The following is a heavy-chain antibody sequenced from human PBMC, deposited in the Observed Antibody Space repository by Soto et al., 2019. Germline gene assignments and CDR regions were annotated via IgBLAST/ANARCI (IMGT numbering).Heavy chain of an antibody. J-gene: IGHJ4*02. D-gene: IGHD3-10*01. CDR3: ARGRASGSYYLLDY. Sequence: SVKVSCKASGNTFTSYDINWVRQATGHGLEWMGWINPNSGNIGYAQKFQGRVTMTRDTAIRTAYMEVSRLRSDDTAVYYCARGRASGSYYLLDYWGQGTLVTVS. V-gene: IGHV1-8*01. CDR2: INPNSGNI. CDR1: GNTFTSYD.